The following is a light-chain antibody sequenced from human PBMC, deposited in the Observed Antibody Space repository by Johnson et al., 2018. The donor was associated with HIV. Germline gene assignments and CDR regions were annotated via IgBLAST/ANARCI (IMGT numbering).Light chain of an antibody. V-gene: IGLV1-51*01. J-gene: IGLJ1*01. CDR2: DND. CDR3: GTVDSRLDNYV. Sequence: QSVLTQPPSVSAAPGQKVTISCSGSSSSIGNDYISWYQQLPGTAPQVLIYDNDSRPTGIPDRFSGPKSGSTATPRITRLPTGDEADYYCGTVDSRLDNYVFGTETKITVL. CDR1: SSSIGNDY.